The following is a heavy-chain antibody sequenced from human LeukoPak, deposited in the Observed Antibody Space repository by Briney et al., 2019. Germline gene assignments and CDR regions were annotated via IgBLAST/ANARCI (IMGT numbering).Heavy chain of an antibody. V-gene: IGHV3-74*01. CDR2: INSDGSST. D-gene: IGHD3-9*01. CDR1: GFTFSRYW. CDR3: ARDRETYYDILTGYYTLGDAFDI. Sequence: PGGSLRLSCAASGFTFSRYWMHWVRQTPGKGLVRVSRINSDGSSTTNADSVKGRFTISRDNAKNTLYLQMNSLRVEDTAVYYCARDRETYYDILTGYYTLGDAFDIWGQGTMVTVSS. J-gene: IGHJ3*02.